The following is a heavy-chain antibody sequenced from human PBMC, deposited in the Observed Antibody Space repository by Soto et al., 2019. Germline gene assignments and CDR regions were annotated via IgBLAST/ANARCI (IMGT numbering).Heavy chain of an antibody. J-gene: IGHJ3*02. CDR1: GFTFSSYA. Sequence: EVQLLESGGGLVQPGGSLRLSCAASGFTFSSYAMTWVRQAPGKGLEWVSGIGGGGGSTYYADSVKGRFTISRDNSKNTLHLQMNCPRAEDTAVYYCAEDKSRTGGAFDIWGHGTMVTVSS. V-gene: IGHV3-23*01. CDR3: AEDKSRTGGAFDI. D-gene: IGHD3-10*01. CDR2: IGGGGGST.